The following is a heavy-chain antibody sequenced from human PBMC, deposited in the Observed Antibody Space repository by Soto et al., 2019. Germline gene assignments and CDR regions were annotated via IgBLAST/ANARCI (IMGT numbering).Heavy chain of an antibody. Sequence: EVQLVESGGGLVQPGRSLRLSCAASGFTFDDYAMHWVRQAPGKGLEWVSGISWNSGSIGYADSVKGRFTISRDNAKNSLYLQMNSLRAEDTALYYCAKDSKGSLYYGMDVWGQGTTVTVSS. CDR1: GFTFDDYA. J-gene: IGHJ6*02. CDR3: AKDSKGSLYYGMDV. V-gene: IGHV3-9*01. CDR2: ISWNSGSI.